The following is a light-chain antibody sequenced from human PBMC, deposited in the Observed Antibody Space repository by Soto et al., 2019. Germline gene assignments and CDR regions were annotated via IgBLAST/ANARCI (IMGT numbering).Light chain of an antibody. J-gene: IGKJ2*01. CDR1: QRISIY. CDR2: AAP. V-gene: IGKV1-39*01. Sequence: DIQMTQSPSSLSASVGDRVIITCRASQRISIYLNWYQQKPGKAPKLLIFAAPSLKSGVPSRFSGSGSGTDFTITISSLQPEDFATYYCQQSYNAPRYTFGQGTKLEIK. CDR3: QQSYNAPRYT.